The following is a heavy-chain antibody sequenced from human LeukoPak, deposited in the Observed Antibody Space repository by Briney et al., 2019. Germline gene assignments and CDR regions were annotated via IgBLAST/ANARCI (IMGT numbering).Heavy chain of an antibody. D-gene: IGHD3-10*01. CDR3: ARAGDYYGSGSYAFDI. Sequence: GGSLRLSCAASGFTFDDYGMSWVRQAPGKGLEWASGINWNGGSTGYADSVKGRFTISRDNAKNSLYLQMNSLRAEDTALYHCARAGDYYGSGSYAFDIWGQGTMVTVSS. CDR2: INWNGGST. J-gene: IGHJ3*02. CDR1: GFTFDDYG. V-gene: IGHV3-20*01.